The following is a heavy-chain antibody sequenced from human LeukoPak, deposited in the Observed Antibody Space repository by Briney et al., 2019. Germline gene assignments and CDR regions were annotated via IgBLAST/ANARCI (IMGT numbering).Heavy chain of an antibody. CDR3: ARDYYGSGSYYDMDAFDI. D-gene: IGHD3-10*01. CDR1: GYTFTGYY. Sequence: ASVKVSCKASGYTFTGYYMHWVRQAPGQGLEWMGWINPNSGGTNYAQKFQGRVTMTRDTSISTAYMQVRSLRSDDTAVYYCARDYYGSGSYYDMDAFDIWGQGTMVTVSS. J-gene: IGHJ3*02. V-gene: IGHV1-2*02. CDR2: INPNSGGT.